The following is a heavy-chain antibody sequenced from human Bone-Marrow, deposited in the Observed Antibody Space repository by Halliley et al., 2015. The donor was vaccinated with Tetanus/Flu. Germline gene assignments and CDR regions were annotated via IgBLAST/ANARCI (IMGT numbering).Heavy chain of an antibody. V-gene: IGHV5-51*01. CDR2: IYPADSDT. Sequence: QLVQSGAEVKKPGESLKISCKGSAYDFTNHWIAWVRQMPGRGLEWMGIIYPADSDTSYSPSFEGQVTMSADKSISTAYLQWSTLKASDTAMYYCLRRRGGAWYFDFWGQGTLVTVSS. D-gene: IGHD6-19*01. J-gene: IGHJ4*02. CDR1: AYDFTNHW. CDR3: LRRRGGAWYFDF.